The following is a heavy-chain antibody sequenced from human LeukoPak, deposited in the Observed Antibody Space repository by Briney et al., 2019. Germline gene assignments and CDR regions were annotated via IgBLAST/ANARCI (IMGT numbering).Heavy chain of an antibody. V-gene: IGHV4-4*09. Sequence: PSETLSLTCTISRGSISTYYWSWIRQPPGKGLEWIDYISTSWSTNYNPSLKSRVTISVDTSQNQFSLNLSSVAAADTAVYYCARRRTTGTTGYFDSWGQGTLVTVSS. CDR3: ARRRTTGTTGYFDS. J-gene: IGHJ4*02. D-gene: IGHD1-1*01. CDR2: ISTSWST. CDR1: RGSISTYY.